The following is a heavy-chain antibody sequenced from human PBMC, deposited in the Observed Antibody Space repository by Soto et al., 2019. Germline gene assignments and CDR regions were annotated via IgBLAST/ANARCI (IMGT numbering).Heavy chain of an antibody. CDR2: IYHSGST. D-gene: IGHD5-18*01. CDR3: AREGSGGYSYGVRDDYYGLDV. J-gene: IGHJ6*02. V-gene: IGHV4-4*02. Sequence: SETLSLTCAVSGGSISSSNWWSWVRQPPGKGLEWIGEIYHSGSTNYNPSLKSRVTISVDKSKNQFSLKLSSVTAADTAVYYCAREGSGGYSYGVRDDYYGLDVWGQGTTVTVSS. CDR1: GGSISSSNW.